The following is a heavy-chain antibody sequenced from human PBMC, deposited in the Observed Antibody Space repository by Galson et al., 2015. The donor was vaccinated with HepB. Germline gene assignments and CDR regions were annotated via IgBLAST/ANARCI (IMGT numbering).Heavy chain of an antibody. CDR1: GFTFSSYG. Sequence: SLRLSCAASGFTFSSYGMHWVRQAPGKGLEWVAVISYDGSNKYYADSVKGRFTISRDNSKNTLYLQMNSLRAEDTAVYYCAKDRGDSSGYYYVGWFDPWGQGTLVTVSS. CDR3: AKDRGDSSGYYYVGWFDP. V-gene: IGHV3-30*18. CDR2: ISYDGSNK. J-gene: IGHJ5*02. D-gene: IGHD3-22*01.